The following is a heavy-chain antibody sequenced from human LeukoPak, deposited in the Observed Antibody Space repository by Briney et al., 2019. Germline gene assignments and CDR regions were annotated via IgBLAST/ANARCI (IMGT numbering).Heavy chain of an antibody. CDR1: GYTFTDYY. V-gene: IGHV1-69-2*01. D-gene: IGHD6-13*01. Sequence: ASVKVSCKVSGYTFTDYYMHWVQQAPGKGLEWMGLVDPEDGETIYAEKFQGRVTITADTSTDTAYMELSSLRSEDTAVYYCATDRGIVAAGTLDYGGQGTLVTVSS. CDR3: ATDRGIVAAGTLDY. CDR2: VDPEDGET. J-gene: IGHJ4*02.